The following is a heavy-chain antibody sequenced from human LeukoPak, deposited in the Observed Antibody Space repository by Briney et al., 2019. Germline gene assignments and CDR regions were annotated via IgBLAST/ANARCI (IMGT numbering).Heavy chain of an antibody. CDR3: AKDGPSRQPVVPAAVDY. V-gene: IGHV3-30*18. CDR1: GFTFSNYA. Sequence: GGSLGLSCAASGFTFSNYAMQWVRQVPGKGLEWVAIMSYDGSKKYYADSVKGRFIISRDNSKNTLYLQMNSLRAEDTAVYYCAKDGPSRQPVVPAAVDYWGQGTLVTVSS. D-gene: IGHD2-2*01. J-gene: IGHJ4*02. CDR2: MSYDGSKK.